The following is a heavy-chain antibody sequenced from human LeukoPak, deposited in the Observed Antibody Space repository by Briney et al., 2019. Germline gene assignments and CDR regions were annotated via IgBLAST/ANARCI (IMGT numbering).Heavy chain of an antibody. CDR3: ARDRQARNYYYYGMDV. V-gene: IGHV4-59*01. Sequence: SETLSLTCTVSGDSISSYYWSWIRQPPGKGLEWIGYIYYSGSTNYNPSLKSRVTISVDTSKNQFSLKLSSVTAADTAVYYCARDRQARNYYYYGMDVWGQGTTVTVSS. J-gene: IGHJ6*02. CDR2: IYYSGST. CDR1: GDSISSYY. D-gene: IGHD6-6*01.